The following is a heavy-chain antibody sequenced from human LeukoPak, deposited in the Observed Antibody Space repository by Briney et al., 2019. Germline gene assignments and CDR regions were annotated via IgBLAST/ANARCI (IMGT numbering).Heavy chain of an antibody. J-gene: IGHJ3*02. CDR3: ARDNDSPDAFDI. CDR1: GFAVSSDY. CDR2: ISRGGST. D-gene: IGHD5-18*01. Sequence: GGSLRLSCAASGFAVSSDYMTWVRQAPGKGLEWVSVISRGGSTYYADSVRGRFTISRDNSKNTLFLQMNSLRADDTAVHYCARDNDSPDAFDIWGQGTMVTVSS. V-gene: IGHV3-53*01.